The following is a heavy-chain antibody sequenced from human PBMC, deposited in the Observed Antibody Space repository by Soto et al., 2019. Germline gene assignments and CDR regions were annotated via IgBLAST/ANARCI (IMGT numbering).Heavy chain of an antibody. CDR1: GFTFRSYG. J-gene: IGHJ6*02. V-gene: IGHV3-33*01. CDR2: IWYDGSNK. Sequence: GGSLRLSCAASGFTFRSYGMHWVRQAPGKGLEWVAVIWYDGSNKYYADSVKGRFTISRDNSKNTLYLQMNSLRAEDTAVYYCARGGSGYDPPYYYYAMDVWGQGTTATVSS. CDR3: ARGGSGYDPPYYYYAMDV. D-gene: IGHD5-12*01.